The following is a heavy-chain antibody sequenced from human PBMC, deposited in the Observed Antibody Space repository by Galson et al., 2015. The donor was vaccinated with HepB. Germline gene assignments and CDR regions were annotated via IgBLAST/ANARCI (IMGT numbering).Heavy chain of an antibody. J-gene: IGHJ3*02. D-gene: IGHD4-17*01. V-gene: IGHV3-23*01. CDR3: AKDLGHDYGEDAFDI. Sequence: SLRLSCAASGFTFSSYAMSWVRQAPGKGLEWVSAISGSGGSAYYADSVKGRFTISRDNSKNTLYLQMNSLRAEDTAVYYCAKDLGHDYGEDAFDIWGQGTMVTVSS. CDR2: ISGSGGSA. CDR1: GFTFSSYA.